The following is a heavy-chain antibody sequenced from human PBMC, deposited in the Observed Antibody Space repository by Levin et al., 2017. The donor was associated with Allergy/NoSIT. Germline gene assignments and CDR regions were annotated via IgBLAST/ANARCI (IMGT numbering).Heavy chain of an antibody. V-gene: IGHV4-59*01. CDR1: GGSISSYY. CDR2: IYYSGST. CDR3: ARTGMVTGEFDI. D-gene: IGHD2-21*02. J-gene: IGHJ3*02. Sequence: PSETLSLTCTVSGGSISSYYWSWIRQPPGKGLEWIGYIYYSGSTNYNPSLKSRVTISVDTSKNQFSRKLSSVTAADAAVSYCARTGMVTGEFDIWGQGTMVTVSS.